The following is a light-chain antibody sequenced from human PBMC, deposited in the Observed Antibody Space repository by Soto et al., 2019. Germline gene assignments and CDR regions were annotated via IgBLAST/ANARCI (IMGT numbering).Light chain of an antibody. Sequence: DIQMTQSPSSLSASVGDSVTITCRTSQYVDRYLSWYQQIPGRAPKLLIYSASSLVTGVPPRFRGSASGTEFTPPISSLQREDFATYFCQQSSNIPWTFDQGTKVEMK. CDR3: QQSSNIPWT. J-gene: IGKJ1*01. V-gene: IGKV1-39*01. CDR1: QYVDRY. CDR2: SAS.